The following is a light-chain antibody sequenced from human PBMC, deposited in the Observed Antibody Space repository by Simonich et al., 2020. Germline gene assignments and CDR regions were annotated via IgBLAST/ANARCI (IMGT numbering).Light chain of an antibody. CDR2: WAS. CDR1: QSVLYSSNHKNY. CDR3: QQYYNTPLT. Sequence: DIVMTQSPDSLAVSLGERATINCKSSQSVLYSSNHKNYLAWYQQKPGQPPKLLIYWASTRESGVPDRFSGSGSGTDFTLTISSLQAEDVAVYYCQQYYNTPLTFGPGTKVDIK. V-gene: IGKV4-1*01. J-gene: IGKJ3*01.